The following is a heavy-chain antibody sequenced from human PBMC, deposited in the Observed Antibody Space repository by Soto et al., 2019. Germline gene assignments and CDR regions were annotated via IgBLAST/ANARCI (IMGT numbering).Heavy chain of an antibody. V-gene: IGHV3-23*01. J-gene: IGHJ4*02. CDR3: AKDLEEVVIARGFDY. CDR1: GFTFSSYA. Sequence: EVQLLESGGGLVQPGGSLRLSCAASGFTFSSYAMSWVRQAPGKGLEWVSAISGSGGCTYYADSVKGRFTISRDNSKNTLYLQMNSLRAEDTAVYYCAKDLEEVVIARGFDYWGQGTLVTVSS. D-gene: IGHD1-1*01. CDR2: ISGSGGCT.